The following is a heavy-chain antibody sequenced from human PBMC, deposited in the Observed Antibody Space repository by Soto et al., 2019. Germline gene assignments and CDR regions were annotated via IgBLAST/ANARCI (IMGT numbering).Heavy chain of an antibody. J-gene: IGHJ4*02. CDR3: AKDQYSSSSPFDY. CDR1: GFTFSSYG. CDR2: ISYDGSNK. D-gene: IGHD6-6*01. V-gene: IGHV3-30*18. Sequence: LRLSCAASGFTFSSYGIHWVRQSPGKGLEWVAVISYDGSNKYYADSVKGRFTISRDNSKNTLYLQMNSLRAEDTAVYYCAKDQYSSSSPFDYWGQGTLVTVSS.